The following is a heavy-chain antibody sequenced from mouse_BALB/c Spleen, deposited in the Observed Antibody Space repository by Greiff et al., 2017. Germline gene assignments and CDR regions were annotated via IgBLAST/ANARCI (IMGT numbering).Heavy chain of an antibody. Sequence: VQLMESGPGLVQPSQSLSITCTVSGFSLTSYGVHWVRQSPGKGLEWLGVIWSGGGTDYNAAFISRLSISKDNSKSQVFFKMNRLQANDTAIYYCARNDFDVWGAGTTVTVSS. CDR3: ARNDFDV. J-gene: IGHJ1*01. CDR1: GFSLTSYG. V-gene: IGHV2-2*02. CDR2: IWSGGGT.